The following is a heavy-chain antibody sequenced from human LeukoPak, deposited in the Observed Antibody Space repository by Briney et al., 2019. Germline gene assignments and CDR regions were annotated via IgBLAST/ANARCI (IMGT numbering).Heavy chain of an antibody. CDR2: INHSGST. D-gene: IGHD3-22*01. CDR3: ARQGSSGFDLESFDY. J-gene: IGHJ4*02. V-gene: IGHV4-34*01. Sequence: SETLSLTCAVYGGSFSGYYWGWIRQPPGKGLEWIGEINHSGSTNYNPSLKSRVTISVDTSKNQFSLKVRSVTAADRAVYYCARQGSSGFDLESFDYWGQGILVTVSA. CDR1: GGSFSGYY.